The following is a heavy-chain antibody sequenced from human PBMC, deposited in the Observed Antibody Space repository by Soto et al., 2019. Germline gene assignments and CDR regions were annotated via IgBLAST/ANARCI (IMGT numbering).Heavy chain of an antibody. J-gene: IGHJ5*02. CDR2: FYSSGSI. CDR1: GYSMTAVGYY. CDR3: ARMYSSGSGWFHP. D-gene: IGHD6-19*01. Sequence: SLSLTCFVAGYSMTAVGYYWSWIRHHPVKGLEWIGSFYSSGSIIYNPSLRSRVSISGDRASNQFSMSLTSVTAADTARYYCARMYSSGSGWFHPWGQGTLVTVTS. V-gene: IGHV4-31*03.